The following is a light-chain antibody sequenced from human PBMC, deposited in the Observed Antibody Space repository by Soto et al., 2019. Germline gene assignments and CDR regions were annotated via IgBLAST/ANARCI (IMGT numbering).Light chain of an antibody. Sequence: QLVLTQSPSASASLGASVKLTCTLSSGHSSYAIAWHQQQPEKGPRYLMKLNSDGSHSKGDGIPDRFSGSSSGAERYLTISSLQSEDEAYYYCQTWGTGIYVVFGGGTKVTVL. CDR1: SGHSSYA. CDR3: QTWGTGIYVV. CDR2: LNSDGSH. V-gene: IGLV4-69*01. J-gene: IGLJ2*01.